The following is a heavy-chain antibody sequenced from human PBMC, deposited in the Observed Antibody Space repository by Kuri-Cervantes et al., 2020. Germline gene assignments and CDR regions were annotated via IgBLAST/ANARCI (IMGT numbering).Heavy chain of an antibody. J-gene: IGHJ6*02. CDR2: IYSGGST. CDR1: GFTVSSNY. D-gene: IGHD2-2*01. Sequence: GESLKISCAASGFTVSSNYMSWVRQAPGKGLEWVSVIYSGGSTYYADSVKGRFTISRDNSKNTLYLQMNSLRAEDTAVYYCAKAGYCSSTSCYHQHGMDVWGQGTTVTVSS. V-gene: IGHV3-66*02. CDR3: AKAGYCSSTSCYHQHGMDV.